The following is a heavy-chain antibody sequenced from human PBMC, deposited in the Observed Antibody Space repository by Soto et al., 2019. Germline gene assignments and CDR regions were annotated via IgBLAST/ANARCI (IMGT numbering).Heavy chain of an antibody. V-gene: IGHV1-18*04. Sequence: QVQLVQSGAEVKKPGASVKVSCKASGYTFTSYGISWVRQAPGQGLEWMGWISAYNGNTNYVQKLQGRVTMTTDTSTSTAYMELRSLRSDDTAVYYCARDGSGDYVWGSYRLTNSADYWGQGTLVTVSS. CDR2: ISAYNGNT. D-gene: IGHD3-16*02. CDR3: ARDGSGDYVWGSYRLTNSADY. J-gene: IGHJ4*02. CDR1: GYTFTSYG.